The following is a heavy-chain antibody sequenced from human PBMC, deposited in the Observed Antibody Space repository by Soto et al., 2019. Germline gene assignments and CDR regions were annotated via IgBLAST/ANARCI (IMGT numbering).Heavy chain of an antibody. CDR2: ISYDGSNK. J-gene: IGHJ4*02. CDR3: AREEYYDSSGYQLDY. D-gene: IGHD3-22*01. Sequence: PGGSLRPSCAASGFTFSSYAMHWVRQAPGKGLEWVAVISYDGSNKYYADSVKGRFTISRDKSKNTLYLQMNSLRAEDTAVYYCAREEYYDSSGYQLDYWGQGTLVTVSS. V-gene: IGHV3-30-3*01. CDR1: GFTFSSYA.